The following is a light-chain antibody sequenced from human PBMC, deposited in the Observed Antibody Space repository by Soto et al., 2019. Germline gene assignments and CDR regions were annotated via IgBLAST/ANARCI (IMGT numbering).Light chain of an antibody. CDR2: EVS. Sequence: QSALTQPASVSGSPGQSITISCTGTSSDVGYYNYVSWYQQHPGKAPKLMIYEVSNRPSGVSNRFSGSKSGNTASLTISGLQAEDEADYYCATWDGSLPGEVFGGGTKLTVL. J-gene: IGLJ2*01. CDR1: SSDVGYYNY. CDR3: ATWDGSLPGEV. V-gene: IGLV2-14*01.